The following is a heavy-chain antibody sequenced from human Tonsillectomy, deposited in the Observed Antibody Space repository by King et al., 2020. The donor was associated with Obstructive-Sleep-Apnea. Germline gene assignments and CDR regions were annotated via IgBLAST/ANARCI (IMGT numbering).Heavy chain of an antibody. Sequence: LQLVQSGAEVKKPGASVKVSCKASGYTFTNSYLHWVRQAPGQGLEWMGWINPKSGGTKYSQRFRGSVTMTRDTPISTVFMELSSLKSDDTAIYYCARDHDETGYAIGLDYWGQGTLVTVSS. J-gene: IGHJ4*02. CDR2: INPKSGGT. V-gene: IGHV1-2*02. CDR1: GYTFTNSY. CDR3: ARDHDETGYAIGLDY. D-gene: IGHD3-9*01.